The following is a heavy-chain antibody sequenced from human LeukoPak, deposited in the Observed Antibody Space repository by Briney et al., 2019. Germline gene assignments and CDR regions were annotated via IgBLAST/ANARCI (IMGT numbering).Heavy chain of an antibody. CDR3: ARDFDGDGYNLPIDY. CDR1: GYTFTSYA. V-gene: IGHV1-2*02. D-gene: IGHD5-24*01. CDR2: INPNSGGT. Sequence: GASVKVSCKASGYTFTSYAMNWVRQAPGQGLEWMGWINPNSGGTNYAQKFQGRVTMTRDTSISTAYMELSRLRSDDTAVYYCARDFDGDGYNLPIDYWGQGTLVTVSS. J-gene: IGHJ4*02.